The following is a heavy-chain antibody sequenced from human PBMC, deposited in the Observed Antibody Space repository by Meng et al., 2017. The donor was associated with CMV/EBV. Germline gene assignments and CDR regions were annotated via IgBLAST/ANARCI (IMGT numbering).Heavy chain of an antibody. CDR2: TRSKRSGGTI. D-gene: IGHD5-24*01. J-gene: IGHJ4*02. CDR1: GMNFGDAW. V-gene: IGHV3-15*07. Sequence: GMNFGDAWMNWVRQVPGKGLEWVGLTRSKRSGGTIDYAAPVKGRFTISRDDSQNMLYLQMSSLKTDDTAVYFCTHHGGGLQFGTDDFWGQGTLVTVSS. CDR3: THHGGGLQFGTDDF.